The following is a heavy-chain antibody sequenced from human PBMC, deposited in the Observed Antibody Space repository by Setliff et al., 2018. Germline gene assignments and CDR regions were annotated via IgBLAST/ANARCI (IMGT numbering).Heavy chain of an antibody. V-gene: IGHV1-24*01. CDR2: FDPEDGET. CDR3: AFNSGWYGYYFDY. J-gene: IGHJ4*02. Sequence: ASVKVSCKVSGYTLTELSMHWVRQAPGKGLAWMGGFDPEDGETIYAQKFQGRVTMTEDTSTDTAYMELSSLRSEDTAVYYRAFNSGWYGYYFDYWGQGTLVTVSS. D-gene: IGHD6-19*01. CDR1: GYTLTELS.